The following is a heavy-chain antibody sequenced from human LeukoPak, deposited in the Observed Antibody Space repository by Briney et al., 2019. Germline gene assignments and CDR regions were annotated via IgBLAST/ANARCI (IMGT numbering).Heavy chain of an antibody. CDR2: IYYSGNA. CDR1: GGSISSYY. J-gene: IGHJ4*02. D-gene: IGHD5-12*01. Sequence: PSETLSLTCTVPGGSISSYYWSWIRQPPGKGLEWIGYIYYSGNANYSPSLKSRVTISVDTSKNQFSLKLSSVTAADTAVYYCARLQNSPYPYSGYDYSFDYWGQGTLVTVSS. V-gene: IGHV4-59*01. CDR3: ARLQNSPYPYSGYDYSFDY.